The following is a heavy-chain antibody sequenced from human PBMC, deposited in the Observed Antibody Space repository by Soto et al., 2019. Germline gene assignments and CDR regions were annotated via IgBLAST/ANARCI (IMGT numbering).Heavy chain of an antibody. CDR2: IWYDGSNK. J-gene: IGHJ3*02. D-gene: IGHD1-26*01. V-gene: IGHV3-33*08. Sequence: PGGSLRLSCAGSGITLSNAWMTWVRQAPGKGLEWVAVIWYDGSNKYYADSVKGRFTISRDNSKNTLYLQMNSLRAEDTAVYYCARGRIVGAIHDAFDTWGQGTMVTVSS. CDR3: ARGRIVGAIHDAFDT. CDR1: GITLSNAW.